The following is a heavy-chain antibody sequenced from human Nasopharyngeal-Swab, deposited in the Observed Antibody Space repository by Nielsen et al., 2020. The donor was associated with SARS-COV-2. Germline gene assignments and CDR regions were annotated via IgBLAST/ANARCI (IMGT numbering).Heavy chain of an antibody. J-gene: IGHJ4*02. D-gene: IGHD3-16*01. CDR3: ARERDGGGFFDY. V-gene: IGHV3-21*01. CDR2: ISSSSSYI. Sequence: GESLKISCAASGFTFSNYSMNWVRQAPGKGLEWVSSISSSSSYIYYADSVKGRFTISRDNAKNSLYLQMNSLRAEDTAVYYCARERDGGGFFDYWGQGTLVTVSS. CDR1: GFTFSNYS.